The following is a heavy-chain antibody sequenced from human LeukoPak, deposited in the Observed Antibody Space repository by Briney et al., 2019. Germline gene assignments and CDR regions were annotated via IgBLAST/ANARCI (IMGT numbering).Heavy chain of an antibody. CDR1: GFTFDDYA. CDR2: IKQDGSEK. V-gene: IGHV3-7*01. CDR3: ARVYCSGGSCYSFLSFDY. D-gene: IGHD2-15*01. J-gene: IGHJ4*02. Sequence: PGRSLRLSCAASGFTFDDYAMHWVRQAPGKGLEWVANIKQDGSEKYYVDSVKGRFTISRDNAKNSLYLQMNSLRAEDTAVYYCARVYCSGGSCYSFLSFDYWGQGTLVTVSS.